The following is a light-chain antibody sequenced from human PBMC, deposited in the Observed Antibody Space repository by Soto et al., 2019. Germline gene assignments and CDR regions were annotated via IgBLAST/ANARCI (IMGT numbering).Light chain of an antibody. CDR2: DVS. CDR3: SSYTSSSTPYV. J-gene: IGLJ1*01. V-gene: IGLV2-14*01. CDR1: SSDFGGYNY. Sequence: QSALTQPASVSGSPGQSITISCPGTSSDFGGYNYVSWYQQHPGKAPKLMIYDVSNRPSGVSNRFSGSKSGNTASLTISGLQAEDEADYYCSSYTSSSTPYVFGTGTKVTVL.